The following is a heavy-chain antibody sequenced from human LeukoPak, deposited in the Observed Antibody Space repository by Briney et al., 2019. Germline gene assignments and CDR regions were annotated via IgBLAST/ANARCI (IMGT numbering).Heavy chain of an antibody. CDR2: IFHSGST. V-gene: IGHV4-39*01. CDR1: GDSITNSNFY. D-gene: IGHD3-9*01. Sequence: SETLSLTCTVSGDSITNSNFYWGWIRQSPGKGLEWIGSIFHSGSTNYNPSLKSRVTISVDTSKNQFYLRVRSVTAAETALYYCAGRGIVTGYFDFWGRGTLVTVSS. J-gene: IGHJ4*02. CDR3: AGRGIVTGYFDF.